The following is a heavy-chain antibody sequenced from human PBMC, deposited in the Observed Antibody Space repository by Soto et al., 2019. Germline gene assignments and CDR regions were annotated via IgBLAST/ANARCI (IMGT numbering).Heavy chain of an antibody. CDR1: GGSISSGDYY. V-gene: IGHV4-30-4*01. D-gene: IGHD3-10*01. Sequence: QVQLQESGPGLVKPSQTLSLTCTVSGGSISSGDYYWSWIRQPPGKGLEWIGYIYYSGSTYYNPSLKSRVTXSXDXXKNQFSLKLGSVTAADTAVYYCARVGGFGATTIDYWGQGTLVTVSS. J-gene: IGHJ4*02. CDR3: ARVGGFGATTIDY. CDR2: IYYSGST.